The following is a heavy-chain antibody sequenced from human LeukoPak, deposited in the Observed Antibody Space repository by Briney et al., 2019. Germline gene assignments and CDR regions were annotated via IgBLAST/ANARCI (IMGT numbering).Heavy chain of an antibody. CDR1: GFTLSSSG. Sequence: GGSLRLSCAASGFTLSSSGMHWVRQAPGKGLEWVAVISYDGSNKYYADSVKGRFTISRDNSKNTLYLQMNSLRAEDTAVYYCAKASGDYVFDYWDQGTLVTVSS. D-gene: IGHD4-17*01. CDR2: ISYDGSNK. CDR3: AKASGDYVFDY. J-gene: IGHJ4*02. V-gene: IGHV3-30*18.